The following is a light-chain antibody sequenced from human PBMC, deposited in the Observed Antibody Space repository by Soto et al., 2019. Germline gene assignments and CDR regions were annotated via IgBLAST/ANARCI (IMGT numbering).Light chain of an antibody. J-gene: IGKJ4*01. CDR2: GAS. V-gene: IGKV3-15*01. Sequence: EIVMTQSPATLSVSPGERATLSCRASQSVSSNLAWYQQKPGQAPRLLIYGASTRATGIPARFSGSGSGTEFTLTISSLQSEDFAVYYCPQYNNWPLTFGGGTTVEIK. CDR1: QSVSSN. CDR3: PQYNNWPLT.